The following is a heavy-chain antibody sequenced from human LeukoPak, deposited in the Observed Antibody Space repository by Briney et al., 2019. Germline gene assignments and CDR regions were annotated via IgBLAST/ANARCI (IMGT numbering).Heavy chain of an antibody. CDR3: ARETEKQWQY. D-gene: IGHD6-19*01. Sequence: PGGSLRLSCAASGFTFSSYRMNWVRQAPGKGLEWVSYISSSSRTIYYADSVKGRFTISRDNAKNSLYLQMNSLRAEDTAVYYCARETEKQWQYWGHGTMVTVSS. CDR1: GFTFSSYR. J-gene: IGHJ3*01. V-gene: IGHV3-48*01. CDR2: ISSSSRTI.